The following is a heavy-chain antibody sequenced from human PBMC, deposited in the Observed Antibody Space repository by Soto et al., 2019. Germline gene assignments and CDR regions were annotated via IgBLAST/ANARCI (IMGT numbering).Heavy chain of an antibody. CDR1: GGSISPYY. CDR3: ARDLRFQGHDYADYLGYGLDV. Sequence: SETLSLTCTVSGGSISPYYWSWIRQSPGKWLEWLGYIYYRGSTDYNPSLKSRVTISVDTSKNQFSLNLSSVTAADTAVYYCARDLRFQGHDYADYLGYGLDVWGQGXAVTVYS. V-gene: IGHV4-59*01. J-gene: IGHJ6*02. CDR2: IYYRGST. D-gene: IGHD4-17*01.